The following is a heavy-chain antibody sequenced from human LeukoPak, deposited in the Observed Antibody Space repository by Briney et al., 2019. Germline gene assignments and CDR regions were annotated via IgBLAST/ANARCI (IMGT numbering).Heavy chain of an antibody. D-gene: IGHD1-26*01. CDR2: ISHSGGST. V-gene: IGHV3-23*01. CDR1: GFTFSNAW. Sequence: GGSLRLSCAASGFTFSNAWMNWVRQAPGKGLEWVSVISHSGGSTYYADSVKGRFTISRDNSKNTLYLQMNSLRAEDTAVYYCAKDLGNSGSYYPTDYWGQGTLVTVSS. J-gene: IGHJ4*02. CDR3: AKDLGNSGSYYPTDY.